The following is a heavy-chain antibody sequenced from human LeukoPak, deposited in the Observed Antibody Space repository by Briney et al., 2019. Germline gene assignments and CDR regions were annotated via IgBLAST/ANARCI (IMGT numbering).Heavy chain of an antibody. J-gene: IGHJ4*02. CDR2: ISGSGGST. Sequence: PGGSLRLSCAASGFTFSSYAMSWVRQAPGKGLEWVSAISGSGGSTYYADSVKGRFTISRDNAKNSLYLQMNSLRAEDTAVYYCARDRKNSYGHEFDYWGQGTLVTVSS. CDR3: ARDRKNSYGHEFDY. V-gene: IGHV3-23*01. D-gene: IGHD5-18*01. CDR1: GFTFSSYA.